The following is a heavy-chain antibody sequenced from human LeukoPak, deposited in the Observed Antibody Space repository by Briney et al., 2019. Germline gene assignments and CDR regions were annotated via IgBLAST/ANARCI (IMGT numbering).Heavy chain of an antibody. CDR1: GFTFSTYN. CDR2: ISSSGSFI. V-gene: IGHV3-21*01. CDR3: ARQSGTMVTTRFDY. J-gene: IGHJ4*02. D-gene: IGHD4-17*01. Sequence: GGSLRLSCAASGFTFSTYNMNWVRQAPGKGLEWVSSISSSGSFIYYADSVKGRFTISRDNAKNSLYLQMNSLRAEDTAIYYCARQSGTMVTTRFDYWGQGTLVTVSS.